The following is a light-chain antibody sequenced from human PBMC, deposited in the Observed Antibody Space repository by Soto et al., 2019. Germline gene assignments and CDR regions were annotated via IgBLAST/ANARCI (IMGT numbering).Light chain of an antibody. CDR3: SSFAGSNNFPYV. Sequence: SALTQPPSASGSPGQSVTISCTGTSSDVGAYDYVSWYQQHPGKAPKLMIYKINKRPSGVPDRFSGFKSGNTASLTVSGLQAEDEADYYCSSFAGSNNFPYVFGTGTKVTVL. CDR1: SSDVGAYDY. CDR2: KIN. V-gene: IGLV2-8*01. J-gene: IGLJ1*01.